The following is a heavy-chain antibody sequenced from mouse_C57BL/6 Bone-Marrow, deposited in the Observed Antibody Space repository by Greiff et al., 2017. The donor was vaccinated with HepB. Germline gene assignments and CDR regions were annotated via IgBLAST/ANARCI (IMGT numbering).Heavy chain of an antibody. CDR2: ISNGGGST. D-gene: IGHD1-1*01. V-gene: IGHV5-12*01. Sequence: DVQLQESGGGLVQPGGSLKLSCAASGFTFSDYYMYWVRQTPEKRLEWVAYISNGGGSTYYPDTVKGRFTISRDNAKNTLYLQMSRLKSEDTAMYYCARRYYGSSKASWFAYWGQGTLVTVSA. J-gene: IGHJ3*01. CDR1: GFTFSDYY. CDR3: ARRYYGSSKASWFAY.